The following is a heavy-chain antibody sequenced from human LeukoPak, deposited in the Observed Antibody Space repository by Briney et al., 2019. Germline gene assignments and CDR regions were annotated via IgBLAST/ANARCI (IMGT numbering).Heavy chain of an antibody. V-gene: IGHV4-34*01. CDR2: INHSGST. CDR3: ASWGGDGYFDY. CDR1: GVSFSGYY. J-gene: IGHJ4*02. Sequence: SETLSLTCAVYGVSFSGYYWSWIRQPPGKGLEWIGEINHSGSTNYNPSLKSQVTISVDTSKNQFSLKLSSVTAADTAVYYCASWGGDGYFDYWGQGTLVTVYS. D-gene: IGHD3-10*01.